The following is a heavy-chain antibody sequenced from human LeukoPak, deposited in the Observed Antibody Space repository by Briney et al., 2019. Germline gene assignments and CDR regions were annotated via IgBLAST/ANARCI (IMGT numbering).Heavy chain of an antibody. CDR2: ISYDGSNK. CDR3: AKDRDFGY. J-gene: IGHJ4*02. V-gene: IGHV3-30*18. Sequence: GGSLRLSCAASGFTFSSYGMHRVRQAPGKGLEWVAVISYDGSNKYYADSVKGRFTISRDNSKNTLYLQMNSLRAEDTAVYYCAKDRDFGYWGQGTLVTVSS. CDR1: GFTFSSYG.